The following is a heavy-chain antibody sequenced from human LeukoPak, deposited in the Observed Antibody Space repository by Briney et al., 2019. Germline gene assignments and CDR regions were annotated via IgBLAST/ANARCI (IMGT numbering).Heavy chain of an antibody. V-gene: IGHV3-30*02. CDR3: AKYDILTGTQKE. J-gene: IGHJ4*02. CDR2: IRYDGSNK. D-gene: IGHD3-9*01. CDR1: GFTFSNYG. Sequence: GGSLRLSCAASGFTFSNYGMHWVRQAPGKGLEWVAFIRYDGSNKYYADSVKGRFTISRDNSKNTLYLQMNSLRAEDTAVYYCAKYDILTGTQKEWGQGTLVTVSS.